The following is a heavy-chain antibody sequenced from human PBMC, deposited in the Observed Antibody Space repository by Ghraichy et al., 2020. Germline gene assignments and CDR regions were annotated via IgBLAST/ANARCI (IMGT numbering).Heavy chain of an antibody. Sequence: SETLSLTCTVSGGSISNYYWSWVRQPPGKGLEWIGCIYYGGSPNYNPSLKSRVTISVDTSKNQFSLRLTSVTAADTAVYYCARPWGTGYYWYLDLWGRGTLVSVSS. CDR2: IYYGGSP. D-gene: IGHD1-1*01. CDR1: GGSISNYY. CDR3: ARPWGTGYYWYLDL. J-gene: IGHJ2*01. V-gene: IGHV4-59*01.